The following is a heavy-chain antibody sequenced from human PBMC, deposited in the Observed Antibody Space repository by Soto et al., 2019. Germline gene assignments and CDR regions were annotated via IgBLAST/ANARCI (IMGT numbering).Heavy chain of an antibody. V-gene: IGHV3-9*01. Sequence: EVQLVESGGGLVQPGRSLRLSCAASGFTFDDYAMHWVRQGPGKGLEWVSGIIWNSGGIDYADSVKGRFTISRDNAKNSLYLQMNSLRAEDTALYYCAKSVTTVAGTSWFDPWGQGTLVTVSS. CDR2: IIWNSGGI. CDR3: AKSVTTVAGTSWFDP. J-gene: IGHJ5*02. D-gene: IGHD6-19*01. CDR1: GFTFDDYA.